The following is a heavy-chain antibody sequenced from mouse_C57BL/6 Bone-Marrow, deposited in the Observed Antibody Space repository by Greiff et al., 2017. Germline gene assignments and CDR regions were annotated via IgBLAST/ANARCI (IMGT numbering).Heavy chain of an antibody. V-gene: IGHV1-55*01. CDR2: IYPGSGST. D-gene: IGHD2-1*01. CDR3: ARWVAFYYGNYVGAMDY. CDR1: GYTFTSYW. Sequence: QVQLQQPGAELVKPGASVKMSCKASGYTFTSYWITWVKPRPGQGLEWIGDIYPGSGSTNYNEKFKSKATLTVDTSSSTAYMQLSSLTSEDSAVYYCARWVAFYYGNYVGAMDYWGQGTSVTVSS. J-gene: IGHJ4*01.